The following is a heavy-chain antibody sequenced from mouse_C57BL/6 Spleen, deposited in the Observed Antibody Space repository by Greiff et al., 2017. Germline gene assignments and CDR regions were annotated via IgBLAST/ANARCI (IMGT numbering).Heavy chain of an antibody. CDR3: ARQGDDGYYYAMDY. V-gene: IGHV5-6*01. CDR1: GFTFSSYG. D-gene: IGHD2-12*01. CDR2: ISSGGSYT. J-gene: IGHJ4*01. Sequence: EVHLVESGGDLVKPGGSLKLSCAASGFTFSSYGMSWVRQTPDKRLEWVATISSGGSYTYYPDSVKGRFTISRDNAKNTLYLQMSSLKSEDTAMYYCARQGDDGYYYAMDYWGQGTSVTVSS.